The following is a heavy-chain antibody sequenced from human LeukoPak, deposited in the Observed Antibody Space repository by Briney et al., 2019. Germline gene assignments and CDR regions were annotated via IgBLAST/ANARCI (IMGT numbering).Heavy chain of an antibody. CDR1: GYTFTGHY. Sequence: GASVKVSCKASGYTFTGHYIHWVRQAPGQGLEWMGWINPNSGGTNYAQKFQGRVTMNRDTSIRTAYMELRRLRSDDTAVFYCVRDREVALVDYSFDVWGQGTMVTVSS. CDR2: INPNSGGT. CDR3: VRDREVALVDYSFDV. J-gene: IGHJ3*01. V-gene: IGHV1-2*02. D-gene: IGHD4/OR15-4a*01.